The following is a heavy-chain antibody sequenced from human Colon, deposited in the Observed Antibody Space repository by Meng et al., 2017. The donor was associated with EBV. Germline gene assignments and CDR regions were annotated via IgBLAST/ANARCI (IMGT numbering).Heavy chain of an antibody. CDR1: GASFSGYY. Sequence: QVQVQQWGAGLLKPLXTLSLTCGVYGASFSGYYWSWIRQPPGKGLEWIGEVNPSGSTNYSPSLKSRVTISVDKSKNQFSLNLSSVTAADTAVYYCARVGQWLPIDYWGQGTLVTVSS. V-gene: IGHV4-34*01. J-gene: IGHJ4*02. CDR2: VNPSGST. D-gene: IGHD6-19*01. CDR3: ARVGQWLPIDY.